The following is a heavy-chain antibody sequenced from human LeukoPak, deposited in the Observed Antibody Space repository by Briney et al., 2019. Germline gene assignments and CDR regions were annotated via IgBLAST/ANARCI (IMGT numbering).Heavy chain of an antibody. CDR2: IIPIFGTA. CDR3: ARGGYSSSLGWFDP. D-gene: IGHD6-13*01. J-gene: IGHJ5*02. V-gene: IGHV1-69*13. CDR1: GGTFSSYA. Sequence: GASVKVSRKASGGTFSSYAISWVRQAPGQGLEWMGGIIPIFGTANYAQKFQGRVTITADESTSTAYMELSSLSSEDTAVYYCARGGYSSSLGWFDPWGQGTLVTVSS.